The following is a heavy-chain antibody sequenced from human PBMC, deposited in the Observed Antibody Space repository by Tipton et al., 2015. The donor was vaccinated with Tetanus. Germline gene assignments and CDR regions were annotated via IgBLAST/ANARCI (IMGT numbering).Heavy chain of an antibody. CDR2: IYYTGST. J-gene: IGHJ4*02. CDR1: GGSISNVVFY. V-gene: IGHV4-39*01. Sequence: TLSLTCTVSGGSISNVVFYWGWIRQSPGKGLEWIGSIYYTGSTYYNPSLKSRVTISVDTSKNQFSLELRSVTAADTAVYYCARGRDQYKSGNYWGQGTLVTVSS. CDR3: ARGRDQYKSGNY. D-gene: IGHD5-24*01.